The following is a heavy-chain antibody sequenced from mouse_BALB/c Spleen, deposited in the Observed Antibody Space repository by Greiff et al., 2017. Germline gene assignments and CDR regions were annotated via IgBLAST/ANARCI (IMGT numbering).Heavy chain of an antibody. CDR2: INSNGGSI. D-gene: IGHD2-2*01. CDR3: AKQGYDWAMDY. Sequence: EVKLVESGGGLVKPGGSLKLSCAASGFTFSSYYMSWVRQTPEKRLELVAAINSNGGSIYYPDTVKGRFTISRDNAKNTLYLQMSSLKSEDTALYYCAKQGYDWAMDYWGQGTSVTVSS. CDR1: GFTFSSYY. J-gene: IGHJ4*01. V-gene: IGHV5-6-2*01.